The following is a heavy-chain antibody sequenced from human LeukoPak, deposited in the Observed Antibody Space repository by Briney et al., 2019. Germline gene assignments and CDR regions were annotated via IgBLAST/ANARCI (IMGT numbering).Heavy chain of an antibody. CDR1: GGTFSIYA. D-gene: IGHD3-16*02. CDR2: IIPIFGTA. J-gene: IGHJ5*02. Sequence: SVKVSCKASGGTFSIYAISWVRQAPGQGLEWMGGIIPIFGTANYAQKFQGRVTISADESTSTAYMELSSLRSEDTAVYYCARSTPTFGGVIVDWFDPWGQGTLVTVSS. CDR3: ARSTPTFGGVIVDWFDP. V-gene: IGHV1-69*01.